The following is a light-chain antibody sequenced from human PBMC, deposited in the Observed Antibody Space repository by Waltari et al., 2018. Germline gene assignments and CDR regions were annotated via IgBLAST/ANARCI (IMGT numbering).Light chain of an antibody. CDR3: SSYTSSSTLV. CDR1: SSSVGGYNL. V-gene: IGLV2-14*01. CDR2: EVS. J-gene: IGLJ3*02. Sequence: HSALPQPPSVSGSPGPSLTISCTGTSSSVGGYNLASWYQQHPGKAPKLMIYEVSNRPSGVSNRFSGSKSGNTASLTISGLQAEDEADYYCSSYTSSSTLVFGGGTKLTVL.